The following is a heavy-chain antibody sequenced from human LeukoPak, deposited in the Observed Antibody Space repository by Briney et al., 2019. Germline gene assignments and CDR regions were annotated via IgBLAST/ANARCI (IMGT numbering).Heavy chain of an antibody. V-gene: IGHV4-59*01. CDR1: GGSLSSYY. D-gene: IGHD1-1*01. CDR2: IYYTGTT. J-gene: IGHJ4*02. CDR3: ARGGAYSWNWWYFEY. Sequence: PSETLSLTCSVSGGSLSSYYWSWIRQPPGKELEWIGYIYYTGTTNYSPSLKSRVTISVDTSKNQFSLKLSSVTDADTAVYYCARGGAYSWNWWYFEYWGQGTLVTVSS.